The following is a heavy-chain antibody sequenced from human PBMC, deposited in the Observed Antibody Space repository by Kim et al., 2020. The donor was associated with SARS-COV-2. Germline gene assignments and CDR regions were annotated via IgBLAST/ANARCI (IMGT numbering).Heavy chain of an antibody. Sequence: GGSLRLSCAASGFTFSSYSMNWVRQAPGKGLEWVSSISSSSSYIYYADSVKGRFTISRDNAKNSLYLQMNSLRAEDTAVYYCARDAVIAAAGSTYFDYWGQGTLVTVSS. V-gene: IGHV3-21*01. D-gene: IGHD6-13*01. J-gene: IGHJ4*02. CDR2: ISSSSSYI. CDR3: ARDAVIAAAGSTYFDY. CDR1: GFTFSSYS.